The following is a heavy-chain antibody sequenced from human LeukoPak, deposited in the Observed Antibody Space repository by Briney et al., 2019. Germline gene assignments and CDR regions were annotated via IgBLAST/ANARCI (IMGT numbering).Heavy chain of an antibody. J-gene: IGHJ6*03. D-gene: IGHD6-19*01. CDR1: GFTFSSYG. CDR3: ARSGWSSEGPYMDV. Sequence: PGGSLRLSCAASGFTFSSYGMHWVRQAPGKGLEWMGGFDPEDGETIYAQKFQGRVAMTEDTSTDTAYMELSSLRSEDTAVYYCARSGWSSEGPYMDVWGKGTTVTVSS. CDR2: FDPEDGET. V-gene: IGHV1-24*01.